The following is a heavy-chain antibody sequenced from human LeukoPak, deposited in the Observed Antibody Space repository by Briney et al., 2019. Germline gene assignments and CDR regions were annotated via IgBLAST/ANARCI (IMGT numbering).Heavy chain of an antibody. Sequence: SETLSLTCTVSGGSISSSSYYSGWIRPPPRKGLEWFGSIFYSASIYYNPSLKRRLTISVDTSKNQFSLKLSSVTASDTAVYYCATQDADRFFHPTDWFDPWGQGTLVTVSS. J-gene: IGHJ5*02. CDR3: ATQDADRFFHPTDWFDP. V-gene: IGHV4-39*01. CDR1: GGSISSSSYY. CDR2: IFYSASI. D-gene: IGHD3-3*01.